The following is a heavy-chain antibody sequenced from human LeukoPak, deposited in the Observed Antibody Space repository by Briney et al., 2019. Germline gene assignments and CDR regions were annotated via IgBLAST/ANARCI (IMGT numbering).Heavy chain of an antibody. CDR3: ARDSGTDGITMIVVVIRYFDY. V-gene: IGHV4-61*02. D-gene: IGHD3-22*01. CDR2: IYHSGST. J-gene: IGHJ4*02. CDR1: GGSISSGTYY. Sequence: SETLSLTCTVSGGSISSGTYYWSWIRQPAGQGLEWIGRIYHSGSTYYNPSLRSRVTISVDTSKNQFSLRLSSVTAADTAVYYCARDSGTDGITMIVVVIRYFDYWGQGTLVTVSS.